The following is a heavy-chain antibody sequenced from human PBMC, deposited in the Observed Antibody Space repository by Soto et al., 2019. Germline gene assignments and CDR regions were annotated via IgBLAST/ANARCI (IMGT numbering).Heavy chain of an antibody. CDR1: GFTFSNAW. CDR3: TTPHYYGSGSYAFDI. Sequence: GESLKISCAASGFTFSNAWMSWVRQAPGKGLEWVGRIKSKTDGGTTDYAAPVKGRFTISRDDSKNTLYLQMNSLKTEDTAVYYCTTPHYYGSGSYAFDIWGQGTMVTVSS. J-gene: IGHJ3*02. V-gene: IGHV3-15*01. CDR2: IKSKTDGGTT. D-gene: IGHD3-10*01.